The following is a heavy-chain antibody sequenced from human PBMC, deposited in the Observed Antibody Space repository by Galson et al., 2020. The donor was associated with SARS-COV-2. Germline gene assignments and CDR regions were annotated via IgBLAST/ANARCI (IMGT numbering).Heavy chain of an antibody. J-gene: IGHJ3*02. CDR2: INAGNGNT. D-gene: IGHD2-2*01. Sequence: PSVKLSCKASGYTFTSYAMHWVRQDPGQRLEWMGWINAGNGNTKYSQKFQGRVTITRDTSASTAYMELSSLRSEDTAVYYCARVYCSSTSCPGYDAFDIWGQGTMVTVSS. V-gene: IGHV1-3*01. CDR1: GYTFTSYA. CDR3: ARVYCSSTSCPGYDAFDI.